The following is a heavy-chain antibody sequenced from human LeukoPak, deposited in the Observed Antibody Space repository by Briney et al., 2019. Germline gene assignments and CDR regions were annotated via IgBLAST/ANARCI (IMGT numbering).Heavy chain of an antibody. D-gene: IGHD3-9*01. Sequence: PSQTLSLTCTVSGGSISSGGYYWSWIRQHPGKGLEWIGYFYYSGSTYYNPSLKSRVTISVDTSKNQFSLKLSSVTAADTAVYYCARSADILTGYPGDYYYYGMDVWGQGTTVTVSS. J-gene: IGHJ6*02. CDR2: FYYSGST. V-gene: IGHV4-31*03. CDR3: ARSADILTGYPGDYYYYGMDV. CDR1: GGSISSGGYY.